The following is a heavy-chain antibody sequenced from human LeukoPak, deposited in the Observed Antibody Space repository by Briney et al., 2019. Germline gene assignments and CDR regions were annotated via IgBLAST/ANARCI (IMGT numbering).Heavy chain of an antibody. CDR1: GFSLSTSGMC. J-gene: IGHJ4*02. D-gene: IGHD5-18*01. V-gene: IGHV2-70*01. Sequence: SGPALVKPTQTLTLTCTFSGFSLSTSGMCVSWIRQPPGKALEWLALIDWDDDKYYSTSLKTRLTISKDTPKNQVVLTMTNMDPVDTATYYCARIKEGYSYGYVDYWGQGTLVTVSS. CDR2: IDWDDDK. CDR3: ARIKEGYSYGYVDY.